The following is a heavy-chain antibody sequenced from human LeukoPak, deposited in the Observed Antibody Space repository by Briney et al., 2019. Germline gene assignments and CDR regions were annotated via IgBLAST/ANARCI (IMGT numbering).Heavy chain of an antibody. CDR2: ISDNGYNT. J-gene: IGHJ5*02. CDR3: AKDGSSLGWYMAGWFDP. Sequence: GGSLRLSCAASGFTFNNYAMSWVRQAPEKGLEWVSRISDNGYNTYYAGSVKGRFTISRGNSKNTLYLQMNSLRAEDTAVYYCAKDGSSLGWYMAGWFDPWGQGTLVTVSS. CDR1: GFTFNNYA. D-gene: IGHD6-19*01. V-gene: IGHV3-23*01.